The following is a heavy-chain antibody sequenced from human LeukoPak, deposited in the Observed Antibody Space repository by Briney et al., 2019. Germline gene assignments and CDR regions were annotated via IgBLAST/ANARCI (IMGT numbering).Heavy chain of an antibody. V-gene: IGHV6-1*01. Sequence: SQTLSLTCAISGDSVSSNSAAWNWIRQSPSRGLEWLGRTYYRSKWYNDYAVSVKSRITINPDTSKNQFSLQLNSVTPEDTAVYYCARAGGFFGVVTIISYMDVWGKGTTVTVSS. CDR3: ARAGGFFGVVTIISYMDV. J-gene: IGHJ6*03. CDR2: TYYRSKWYN. CDR1: GDSVSSNSAA. D-gene: IGHD3-3*01.